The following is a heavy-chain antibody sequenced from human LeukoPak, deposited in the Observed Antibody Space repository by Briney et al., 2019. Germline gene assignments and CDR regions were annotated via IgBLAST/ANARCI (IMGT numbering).Heavy chain of an antibody. CDR3: ATDPSVRGFTTGWFDP. Sequence: GASVKVSCKVSGYTLTELSMHWVRQAPGKGLEWMGGFDPEDGETIYAQKFQGRVTMIEDTSTDTAYMELSSLRSEDTAVYYCATDPSVRGFTTGWFDPWGQGTLVTVSS. D-gene: IGHD1-14*01. V-gene: IGHV1-24*01. CDR2: FDPEDGET. CDR1: GYTLTELS. J-gene: IGHJ5*02.